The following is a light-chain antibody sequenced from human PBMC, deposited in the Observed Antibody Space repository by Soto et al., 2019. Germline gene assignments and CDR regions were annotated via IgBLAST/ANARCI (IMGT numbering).Light chain of an antibody. CDR3: QQYSSYPLT. V-gene: IGKV1-5*03. Sequence: DIQMTQSPSTLSASVGDRVTITCRASQSISSWLAWYQRKPGKAPNLLIYKASTLESGVPSRFSGSGSGTEFTLTINSLQPDDFASYYCQQYSSYPLTFGGGTKVEIK. CDR1: QSISSW. J-gene: IGKJ4*01. CDR2: KAS.